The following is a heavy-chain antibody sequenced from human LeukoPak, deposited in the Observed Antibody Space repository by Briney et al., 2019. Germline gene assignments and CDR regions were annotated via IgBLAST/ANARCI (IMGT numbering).Heavy chain of an antibody. V-gene: IGHV4-59*01. CDR3: ARTGYSSSWYLFDFDY. Sequence: PSETLSLTCAVYGGSFSGYYWSWIRQPPGKGLEWIGYIYYSGSTNYNPSLKSRVTISVDTSKNQFSLKLSSVTAADTAVYYCARTGYSSSWYLFDFDYWGQGTLVTVSS. CDR1: GGSFSGYY. CDR2: IYYSGST. D-gene: IGHD6-13*01. J-gene: IGHJ4*02.